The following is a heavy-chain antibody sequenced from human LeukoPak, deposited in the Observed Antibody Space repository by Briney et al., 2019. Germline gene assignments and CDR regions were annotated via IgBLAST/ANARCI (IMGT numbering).Heavy chain of an antibody. D-gene: IGHD1-1*01. CDR3: ASWAGWNADVAVCDY. CDR1: GYSFTGYY. CDR2: INLNSGGT. Sequence: GASVKASCKASGYSFTGYYLHWMRRAPGQGLEWMGWINLNSGGTNYAQKFQGRVAMTRDTSISTAYMELSRLRSDDTAVYYCASWAGWNADVAVCDYWGQGTLVSV. V-gene: IGHV1-2*02. J-gene: IGHJ4*02.